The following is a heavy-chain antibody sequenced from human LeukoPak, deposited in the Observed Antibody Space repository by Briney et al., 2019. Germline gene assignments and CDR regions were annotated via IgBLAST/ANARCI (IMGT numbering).Heavy chain of an antibody. CDR3: ARDFGELLGYAFDI. CDR2: ISAYNGNT. CDR1: GYTLTSYG. Sequence: ASVKVSCKASGYTLTSYGISWVRQAPGQGLEWMGWISAYNGNTNYAQKLQGRVTMTTDTSTSTAYMELRSPRSDDTAVYYCARDFGELLGYAFDIWGQGTMVTVSS. D-gene: IGHD1-26*01. J-gene: IGHJ3*02. V-gene: IGHV1-18*01.